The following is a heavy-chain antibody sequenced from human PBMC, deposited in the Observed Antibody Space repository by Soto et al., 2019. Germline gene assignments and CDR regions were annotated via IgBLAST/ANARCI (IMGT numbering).Heavy chain of an antibody. Sequence: LRLSCAASGXTFSSYSMNWVRQAPGKGLEWVSYISSSSSTIYYADSVKGRSTISRDNAKNSLYLQMNSLRDEDTAVYYCARVLWFGELYLDYWGQGTLVTVSS. J-gene: IGHJ4*02. CDR3: ARVLWFGELYLDY. CDR1: GXTFSSYS. D-gene: IGHD3-10*01. V-gene: IGHV3-48*02. CDR2: ISSSSSTI.